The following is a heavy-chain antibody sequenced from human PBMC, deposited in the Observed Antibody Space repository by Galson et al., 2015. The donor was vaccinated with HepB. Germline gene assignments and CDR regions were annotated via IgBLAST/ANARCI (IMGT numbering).Heavy chain of an antibody. D-gene: IGHD3-3*01. CDR1: GYKFTSYY. Sequence: SVKVSCKASGYKFTSYYMHWVRQAPGQGLEWMGIINPSGGSTDYAQKFRGRLTMTRDTSTSTVFMELSSLRSEDTAVYYCARGRLRFLDPWIQYYYGMDVWGQGTTVTVSS. V-gene: IGHV1-46*01. CDR3: ARGRLRFLDPWIQYYYGMDV. CDR2: INPSGGST. J-gene: IGHJ6*02.